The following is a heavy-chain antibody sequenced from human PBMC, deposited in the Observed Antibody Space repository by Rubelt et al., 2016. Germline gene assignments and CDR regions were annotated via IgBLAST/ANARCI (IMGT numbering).Heavy chain of an antibody. D-gene: IGHD2-2*01. J-gene: IGHJ4*02. CDR2: MNADRGNT. Sequence: QVQLVQSGAEVKKPGASVKVSCKASGYTFTNYDINWVRQATGQGLEWMGWMNADRGNTGYAQKFQGRLTMTRNTSISTAYMELSSLGPEDTAVYYCARGGGYQDYWGQGTLVTVSS. CDR1: GYTFTNYD. CDR3: ARGGGYQDY. V-gene: IGHV1-8*01.